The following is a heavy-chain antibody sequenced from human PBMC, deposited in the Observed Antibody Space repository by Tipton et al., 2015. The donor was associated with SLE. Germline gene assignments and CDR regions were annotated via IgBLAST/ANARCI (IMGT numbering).Heavy chain of an antibody. V-gene: IGHV4-61*05. CDR2: VTQSGAT. CDR1: GGSISSSSYY. Sequence: TLSLTCTVSGGSISSSSYYWGWIRQPPGKGLEWIGEVTQSGATNYNPSLKSRVTISVDTSKNQFSLKLSSVTAADTAVYYCARGISWGWFDPWGQGTLVTVSS. J-gene: IGHJ5*02. D-gene: IGHD3-16*01. CDR3: ARGISWGWFDP.